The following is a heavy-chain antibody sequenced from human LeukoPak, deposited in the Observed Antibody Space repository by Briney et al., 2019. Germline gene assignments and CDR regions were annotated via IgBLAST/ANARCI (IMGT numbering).Heavy chain of an antibody. D-gene: IGHD6-13*01. J-gene: IGHJ6*03. CDR2: INHSGST. CDR1: GGSFSGYY. V-gene: IGHV4-34*01. CDR3: ARERSGSSGYLNYCYYMDV. Sequence: SETLSLTWAVYGGSFSGYYWGWIRQPPGKGLEWIGEINHSGSTNYNPSLKSRVTISGDTSKNQFSLKLTSVTAADTAVYYCARERSGSSGYLNYCYYMDVWGKGNTVTVSS.